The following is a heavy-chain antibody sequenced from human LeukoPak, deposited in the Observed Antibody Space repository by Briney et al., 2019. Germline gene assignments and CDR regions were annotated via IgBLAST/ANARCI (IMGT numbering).Heavy chain of an antibody. CDR1: GGSFSGYY. J-gene: IGHJ4*02. CDR3: ARGVAVAGAYYFDY. Sequence: SETLSLTCAVYGGSFSGYYWSWIRQPPGKGLEWIGEINHSGSTNYSPSLKSRVTISVDTSKNQFSLKLSSVTAADTAVYYCARGVAVAGAYYFDYWGQGTLVTVSS. V-gene: IGHV4-34*01. CDR2: INHSGST. D-gene: IGHD6-19*01.